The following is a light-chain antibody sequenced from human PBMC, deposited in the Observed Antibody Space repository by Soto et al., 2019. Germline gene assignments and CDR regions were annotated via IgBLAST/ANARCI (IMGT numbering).Light chain of an antibody. Sequence: QSALTQPASVSGSPGQSITISCTGTSSDVGGYNYVSWYQQHPGKAPKLMIYEVSNRPSGVSNRFSGSKSGNTASLTISGLQAEDEADYYCSSYTSSSTPYVVFGGGT. J-gene: IGLJ2*01. CDR1: SSDVGGYNY. CDR3: SSYTSSSTPYVV. CDR2: EVS. V-gene: IGLV2-14*01.